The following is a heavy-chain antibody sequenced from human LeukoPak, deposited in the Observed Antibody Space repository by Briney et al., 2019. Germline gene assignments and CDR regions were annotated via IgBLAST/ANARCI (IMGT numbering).Heavy chain of an antibody. J-gene: IGHJ4*02. CDR3: TRTVLDCKNGVCYDY. Sequence: ASVKVSCKASGYTFTNYGVSWARQAPGQGLEWMGWISPYNGNTNYAQKFQGRVTVTTGTSTSTAYMELRSLRSDDTAVYYCTRTVLDCKNGVCYDYWGQGTLVTVSS. CDR2: ISPYNGNT. CDR1: GYTFTNYG. D-gene: IGHD2-8*01. V-gene: IGHV1-18*01.